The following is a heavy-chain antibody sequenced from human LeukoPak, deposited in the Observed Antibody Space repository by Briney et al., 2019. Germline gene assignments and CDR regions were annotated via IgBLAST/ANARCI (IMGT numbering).Heavy chain of an antibody. CDR3: ARVYDYVWGSYRPDYYFDY. Sequence: ASVKVSCKASGYTFTSYGISWVRQAPGQGLEWRGWISAYNGNTNYAQKLQGRVTMTTDTSTSTAYMELRSLRSDDTAVYYCARVYDYVWGSYRPDYYFDYWGQGTLVTVSS. CDR2: ISAYNGNT. D-gene: IGHD3-16*02. V-gene: IGHV1-18*01. CDR1: GYTFTSYG. J-gene: IGHJ4*02.